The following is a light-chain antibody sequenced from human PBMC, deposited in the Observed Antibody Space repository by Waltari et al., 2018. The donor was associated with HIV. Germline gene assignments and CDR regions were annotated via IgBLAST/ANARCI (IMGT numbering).Light chain of an antibody. CDR1: QSLLHSNGYNY. CDR2: LGS. CDR3: MQALRKLPYT. V-gene: IGKV2-28*01. Sequence: DIVMTQSPLSLPVTPGEPASISCRSSQSLLHSNGYNYLDWYLQKPGQSPQLLIYLGSNRASGVPDRFSGSASGTDFTLKISRVEAEDVGVYYCMQALRKLPYTFGQGTKLEIK. J-gene: IGKJ2*01.